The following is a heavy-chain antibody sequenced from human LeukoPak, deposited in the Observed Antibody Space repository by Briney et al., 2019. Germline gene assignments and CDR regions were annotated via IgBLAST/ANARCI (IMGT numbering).Heavy chain of an antibody. V-gene: IGHV3-7*01. CDR2: IKQDGSEK. CDR3: TRDFDP. J-gene: IGHJ5*02. CDR1: GLSFGNYW. Sequence: GGSLRLSCVASGLSFGNYWMDWVRQAPGKGQEWVGNIKQDGSEKYYVDSVKGRFTISRDNAKNSLYLDMNSLRVEDTAIYYCTRDFDPWGQGTLVTVSS.